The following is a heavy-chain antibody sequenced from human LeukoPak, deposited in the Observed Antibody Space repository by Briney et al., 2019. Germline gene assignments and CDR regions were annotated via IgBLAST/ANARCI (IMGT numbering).Heavy chain of an antibody. Sequence: PSETLSLTCTVSGGSITNYYWSWIRQPPGKGLEWIGYIYYSGTSNYNPSLKSRVTISVDTSKNQFSLKLSSVTAADTAVYFCARVGSWGGPADYWGQGTLVTVSS. V-gene: IGHV4-59*01. CDR1: GGSITNYY. CDR2: IYYSGTS. D-gene: IGHD3-16*01. CDR3: ARVGSWGGPADY. J-gene: IGHJ4*02.